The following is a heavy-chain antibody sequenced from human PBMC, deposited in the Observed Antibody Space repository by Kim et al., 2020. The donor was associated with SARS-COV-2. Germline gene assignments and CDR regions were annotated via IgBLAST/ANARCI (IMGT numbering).Heavy chain of an antibody. CDR3: ARVWNYGVFDY. V-gene: IGHV3-30*04. Sequence: GGSLRLSCAASGFTFSSYAMHWVRQAPGKGLEWVAVISYDGSNKYYADSVKGRFTISRDNSKNTLYLQMNSLRAEDTAVYYCARVWNYGVFDYWGQGTLV. CDR1: GFTFSSYA. CDR2: ISYDGSNK. J-gene: IGHJ4*02. D-gene: IGHD1-7*01.